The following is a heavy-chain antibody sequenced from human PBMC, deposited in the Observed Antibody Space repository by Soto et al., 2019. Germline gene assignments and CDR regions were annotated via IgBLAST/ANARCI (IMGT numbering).Heavy chain of an antibody. CDR3: ARGRGGYGSGGSCYSVRNWFDP. Sequence: QVQLQQWGAGLLKPSETLSLTCAVYGGSFSGYYWSWIRQPPGKGLEWIGEINHSGSTNYNPSLKSRVTVSVDTSKNQFSLKLSSVTAADTAVYYGARGRGGYGSGGSCYSVRNWFDPWGQGTLVTVSS. J-gene: IGHJ5*02. CDR2: INHSGST. D-gene: IGHD2-15*01. CDR1: GGSFSGYY. V-gene: IGHV4-34*01.